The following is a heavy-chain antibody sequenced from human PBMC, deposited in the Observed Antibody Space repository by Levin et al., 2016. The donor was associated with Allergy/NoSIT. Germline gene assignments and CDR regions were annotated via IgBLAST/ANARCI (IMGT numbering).Heavy chain of an antibody. V-gene: IGHV1-18*01. D-gene: IGHD2-2*01. CDR2: ISAYNGNT. Sequence: ASVKVSCKASGYTFSSYGISWVRQAPGQGLEWMGWISAYNGNTNHAQKLQGRVTMTTDTSTSTAYMELRSLRSDDTAVYYCARELYQRNWFDPWGQGTLVTVSS. CDR3: ARELYQRNWFDP. J-gene: IGHJ5*02. CDR1: GYTFSSYG.